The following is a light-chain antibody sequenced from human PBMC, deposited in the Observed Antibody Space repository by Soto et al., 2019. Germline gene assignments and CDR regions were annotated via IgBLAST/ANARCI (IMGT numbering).Light chain of an antibody. CDR3: QQSYSTPIT. CDR2: QTS. V-gene: IGKV1-39*01. Sequence: DIQMTQSPGSLSASVVGRGTVSCLARQVIYSHLAWYHQKPGKAPRLLIYQTSTLQGGVPSRFSGSGSGTDFTLTISSLQPEDFATYYCQQSYSTPITLGQGTRLEI. CDR1: QVIYSH. J-gene: IGKJ5*01.